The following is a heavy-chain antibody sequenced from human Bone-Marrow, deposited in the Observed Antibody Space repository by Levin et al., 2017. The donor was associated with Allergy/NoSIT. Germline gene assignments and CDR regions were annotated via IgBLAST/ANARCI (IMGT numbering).Heavy chain of an antibody. CDR3: ARGLVIPAAVSVRNWIDP. CDR2: INPNGGGT. J-gene: IGHJ5*02. Sequence: AASVKVSCKASGYTFTGYYIHWVRQAPGQGLEWMGRINPNGGGTTYAQTFQGRVTMTRDTSITTVYMELSRLRSDDTAIYYCARGLVIPAAVSVRNWIDPWGQGTLVTVSS. V-gene: IGHV1-2*06. D-gene: IGHD2-2*01. CDR1: GYTFTGYY.